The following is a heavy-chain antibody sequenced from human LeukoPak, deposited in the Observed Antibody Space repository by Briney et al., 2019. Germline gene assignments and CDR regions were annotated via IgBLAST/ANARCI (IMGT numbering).Heavy chain of an antibody. CDR1: AFTYRIYH. CDR2: ICYDGSNK. J-gene: IGHJ4*02. Sequence: QAGRSLRLSCAASAFTYRIYHMHWVPQAPGRGLEWVSVICYDGSNKYYADSVKGRFTITRDNFKNTLYLQMNSLRAEDTAVYYCARTSSGYLDYWGQGTLVTVSS. V-gene: IGHV3-33*01. D-gene: IGHD3-22*01. CDR3: ARTSSGYLDY.